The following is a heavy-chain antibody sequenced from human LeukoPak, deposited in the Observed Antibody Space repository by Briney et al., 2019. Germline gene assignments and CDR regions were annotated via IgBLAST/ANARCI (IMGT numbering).Heavy chain of an antibody. D-gene: IGHD3-22*01. CDR1: GFTFSSYA. Sequence: GGSLRLSCAASGFTFSSYAMSWVRQAPGKGLEWVSAISGSGGSTYYADSVKGRFTISRDNSKNTLYLQMNSLRAEDTAVYYCAKAYYYDSSGYSFDYWGQGTLVTVSS. V-gene: IGHV3-23*01. J-gene: IGHJ4*02. CDR3: AKAYYYDSSGYSFDY. CDR2: ISGSGGST.